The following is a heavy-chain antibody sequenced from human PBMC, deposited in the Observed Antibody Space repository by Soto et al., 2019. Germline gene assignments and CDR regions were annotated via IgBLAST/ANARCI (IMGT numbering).Heavy chain of an antibody. CDR2: IKSKGGGGTT. V-gene: IGHV3-15*07. Sequence: EVQLVESGGGLVKPGGSLRLSCVVSGLTFSSAWMNWVRQAPGKGLEWVGRIKSKGGGGTTDYAAPVKGRFTISRDDSKHTLFLQIDNLKIDKAVLYYCVCVGQAYHGCGMNISGQGTKLIVSS. CDR1: GLTFSSAW. D-gene: IGHD2-2*01. CDR3: VCVGQAYHGCGMNI. J-gene: IGHJ6*02.